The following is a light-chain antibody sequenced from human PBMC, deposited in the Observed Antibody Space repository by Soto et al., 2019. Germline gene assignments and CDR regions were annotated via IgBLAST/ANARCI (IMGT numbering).Light chain of an antibody. J-gene: IGKJ4*01. Sequence: VVLTQSPATLSLSPGERATLSCRASQSISEFLAWYQHKPGQAPRLLIYDASNRSTSTPARFSGSGSGTDFTLTISSLEAEDFALYYCQQRSKWPVTFGGGTKVDIK. V-gene: IGKV3-11*01. CDR1: QSISEF. CDR2: DAS. CDR3: QQRSKWPVT.